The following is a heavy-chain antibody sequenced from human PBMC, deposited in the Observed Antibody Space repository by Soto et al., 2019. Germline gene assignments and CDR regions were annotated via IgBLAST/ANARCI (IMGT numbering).Heavy chain of an antibody. Sequence: SETLSLTCTVSGGSISSGDYYWSWIRQPPGNGLEWIGYIFYSGSTYYSPSLQSRITISVDTSKNQFSLKLSSVTAADTAVYYCARYYCSNTSCFLFDSWGQGTLVTVSS. V-gene: IGHV4-30-4*01. CDR2: IFYSGST. D-gene: IGHD2-2*01. CDR3: ARYYCSNTSCFLFDS. CDR1: GGSISSGDYY. J-gene: IGHJ4*02.